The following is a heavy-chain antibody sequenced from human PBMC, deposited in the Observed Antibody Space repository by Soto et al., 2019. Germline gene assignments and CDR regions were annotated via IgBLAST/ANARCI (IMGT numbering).Heavy chain of an antibody. V-gene: IGHV3-23*01. Sequence: EVQLLESGGGLVQPGGSLRLSCAAPGFTFSNYAMNWVRQAPGKGLEWVSVISGSGGSTYYADSVKGRFTISRDDSKNTLYVQMNSLRGEDTVVYYCARRSSGWYFDYWGQGTLVTVSS. CDR2: ISGSGGST. J-gene: IGHJ4*02. D-gene: IGHD6-19*01. CDR3: ARRSSGWYFDY. CDR1: GFTFSNYA.